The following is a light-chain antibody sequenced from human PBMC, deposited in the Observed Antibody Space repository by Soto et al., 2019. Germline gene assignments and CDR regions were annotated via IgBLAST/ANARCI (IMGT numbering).Light chain of an antibody. CDR1: KLGDKY. Sequence: SSELTQPPSVSVSPGQTASITCSGDKLGDKYACWYQQKPGQSPVLVIYQDSKRPSGIPERFSGSNSRNTATLTISGTQAMDEADYYCQAWDSSTVVFGGGTKVTVL. CDR3: QAWDSSTVV. J-gene: IGLJ2*01. CDR2: QDS. V-gene: IGLV3-1*01.